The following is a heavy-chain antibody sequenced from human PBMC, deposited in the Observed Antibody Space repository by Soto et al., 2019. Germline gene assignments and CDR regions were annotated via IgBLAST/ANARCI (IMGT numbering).Heavy chain of an antibody. D-gene: IGHD3-10*01. V-gene: IGHV1-69*06. Sequence: QVQLVQSGAEVKKPGSSVKVSCKASGGTFSSYAISWVRQAPGQGLEWMGGIIPIFGTANYALKFQGRVTITADKSTSTAYMELSSLRSEDTAVYYCARDLGGSGSYSPLDYGMDVWGQGTTVTVSS. J-gene: IGHJ6*02. CDR1: GGTFSSYA. CDR3: ARDLGGSGSYSPLDYGMDV. CDR2: IIPIFGTA.